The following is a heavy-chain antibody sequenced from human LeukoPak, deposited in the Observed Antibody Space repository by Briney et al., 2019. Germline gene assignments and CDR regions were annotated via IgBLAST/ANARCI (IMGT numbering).Heavy chain of an antibody. V-gene: IGHV3-30*18. J-gene: IGHJ1*01. Sequence: PGGSLRLSCAASGFTFSSYAMHWVRQAPGKGLEWVAGISYDGSNKYYADSVKGRFTIYRDNSKNPLSLKMNSLRAEDTAVYYCAKESSSWYPYFQHWGQGTLVTVSS. CDR2: ISYDGSNK. D-gene: IGHD6-13*01. CDR3: AKESSSWYPYFQH. CDR1: GFTFSSYA.